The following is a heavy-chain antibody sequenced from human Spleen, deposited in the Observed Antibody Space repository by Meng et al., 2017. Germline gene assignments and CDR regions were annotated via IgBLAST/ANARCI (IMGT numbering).Heavy chain of an antibody. D-gene: IGHD4-11*01. CDR3: ARGPTTMAHDFDY. Sequence: VQLQPGGAGLLKPSATLSLTCAVYGGSFSGYYWSWIRQPPGKGLEWIGEINHSGSTNYNPSLESRATISVDTSQNNLSLKLSSVTAADSAVYYCARGPTTMAHDFDYWGQGTLVTVSS. V-gene: IGHV4-34*01. CDR1: GGSFSGYY. J-gene: IGHJ4*02. CDR2: INHSGST.